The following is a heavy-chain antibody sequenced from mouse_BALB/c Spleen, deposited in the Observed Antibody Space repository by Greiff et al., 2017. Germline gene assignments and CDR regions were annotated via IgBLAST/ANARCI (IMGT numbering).Heavy chain of an antibody. D-gene: IGHD2-1*01. CDR1: GFTFSSFG. Sequence: EVMLVESGGGLAQPGGSRKLSCAASGFTFSSFGMHWVRQAPEQGLEWVAYISSGSSTIYYADTVKGRFTISRDNPKNTLFLQMTSLRSEDTAMYYCARGYGAGNHFDYWGQGTTLTVSS. J-gene: IGHJ2*01. CDR3: ARGYGAGNHFDY. V-gene: IGHV5-17*02. CDR2: ISSGSSTI.